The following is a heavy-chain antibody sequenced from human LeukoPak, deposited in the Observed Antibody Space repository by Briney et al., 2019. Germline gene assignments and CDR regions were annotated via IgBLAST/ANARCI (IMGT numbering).Heavy chain of an antibody. CDR3: ALTYYYDRSGYYRDY. V-gene: IGHV1-69*05. CDR1: GGTFSSYA. D-gene: IGHD3-22*01. J-gene: IGHJ4*02. Sequence: SVKVSCKASGGTFSSYAISWVRQAPGQGLEWMGRIIPIFGTANYAQKFQGRVTITTDESTITAYIELSSLRSEDTAVYYCALTYYYDRSGYYRDYWGQGTLVSVSS. CDR2: IIPIFGTA.